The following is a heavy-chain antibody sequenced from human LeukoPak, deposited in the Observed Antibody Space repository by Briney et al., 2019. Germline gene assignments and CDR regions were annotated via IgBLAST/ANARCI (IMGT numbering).Heavy chain of an antibody. D-gene: IGHD3-3*01. CDR3: AKGPQLGVRFADY. Sequence: QPGGSLRLSCAASGFTFSSYAMSWVRQAPGKGLEWVSAISGSGGSTYYADSVKGRFTISRDNSKNTLYLQMNSLRVEDTAVYYCAKGPQLGVRFADYWGQGTLVTVSS. V-gene: IGHV3-23*01. CDR1: GFTFSSYA. J-gene: IGHJ4*02. CDR2: ISGSGGST.